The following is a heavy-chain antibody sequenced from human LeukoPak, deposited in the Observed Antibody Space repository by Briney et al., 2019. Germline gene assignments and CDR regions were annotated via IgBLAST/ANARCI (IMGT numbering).Heavy chain of an antibody. V-gene: IGHV3-23*01. CDR1: GFTFSSYG. D-gene: IGHD4-17*01. CDR3: ARDPDYGDYLYFDY. Sequence: GGSLRLSCAASGFTFSSYGMSGVRQAPGKGLEWVSAISGSGGSTYYADSVKGRFTISRDNSKNTLSLQMNSLRAEDTAVYYCARDPDYGDYLYFDYWGQGTLVTVSS. J-gene: IGHJ4*02. CDR2: ISGSGGST.